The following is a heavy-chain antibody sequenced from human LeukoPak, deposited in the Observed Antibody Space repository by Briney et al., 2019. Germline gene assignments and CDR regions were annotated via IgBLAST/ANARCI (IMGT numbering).Heavy chain of an antibody. CDR3: ARANAEEYSSSSAPTYFDY. J-gene: IGHJ4*02. D-gene: IGHD6-6*01. CDR2: INHSGST. V-gene: IGHV4-34*01. CDR1: GFTFSSYS. Sequence: AGGSLRLSCAASGFTFSSYSMNWVRQAPGKGLEWIGEINHSGSTNYNPSLKSRVTISVDTSKNQFSLKLSPVTAADTAVYYCARANAEEYSSSSAPTYFDYWGQGTLVTVSS.